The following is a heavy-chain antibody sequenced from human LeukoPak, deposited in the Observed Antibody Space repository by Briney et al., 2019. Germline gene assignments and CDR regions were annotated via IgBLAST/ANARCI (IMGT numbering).Heavy chain of an antibody. CDR2: IKSDGSST. Sequence: GGSLRLACAASGFTLSGYWMHWVRQPPGKGPEWVSSIKSDGSSTRYADSVKGRFTVSRDNAKNTLYLQMNSLRAEDTAVYYCGRALYSNGRDPWGQGTLVTVST. CDR1: GFTLSGYW. J-gene: IGHJ5*02. D-gene: IGHD4-11*01. V-gene: IGHV3-74*01. CDR3: GRALYSNGRDP.